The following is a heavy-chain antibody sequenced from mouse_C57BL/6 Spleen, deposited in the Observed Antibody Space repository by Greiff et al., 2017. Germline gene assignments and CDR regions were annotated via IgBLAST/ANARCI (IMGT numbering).Heavy chain of an antibody. D-gene: IGHD1-1*01. J-gene: IGHJ2*01. V-gene: IGHV6-3*01. CDR1: GFTFSNYW. CDR2: IRLKADNYAT. CDR3: TGGTTVVAPVFDY. Sequence: EVKLEESGGGLVQPGGSMKLSCVASGFTFSNYWMNWVRQSPEKGLEWVAQIRLKADNYATHYAESVKGRFTISRDDSKSSVYLQMNNLRAEDTGIYYCTGGTTVVAPVFDYWGQGTTLTVSS.